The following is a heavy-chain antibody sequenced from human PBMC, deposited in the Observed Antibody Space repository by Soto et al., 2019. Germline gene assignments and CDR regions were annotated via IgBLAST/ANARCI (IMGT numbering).Heavy chain of an antibody. J-gene: IGHJ6*02. CDR1: GGTFSSYA. D-gene: IGHD2-15*01. V-gene: IGHV1-69*12. CDR3: ARGDIVVVVAATDYYYYGMDV. CDR2: IIPIFGTA. Sequence: QVQLVQSGAEVKKPGSSVKVSCKASGGTFSSYAISWVRQAPGQGLEWMGGIIPIFGTANYAQKFQGRVTITADESTSTAYMGLSSLRSEDTAVYYCARGDIVVVVAATDYYYYGMDVWGQGTTVTVSS.